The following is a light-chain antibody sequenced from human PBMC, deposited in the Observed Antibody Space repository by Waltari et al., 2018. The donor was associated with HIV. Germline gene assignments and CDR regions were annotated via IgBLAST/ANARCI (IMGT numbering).Light chain of an antibody. CDR3: RQYDYSPWT. Sequence: DIQMTQSPSTLSASVGDRVTITCRASHSVSSWLAWYQQKPGNAPELLIYGASSVKSGVPSRFSGSGSGTEFTLTIGGLQPDDFETYYCRQYDYSPWTFGQGTKVDI. J-gene: IGKJ1*01. CDR2: GAS. V-gene: IGKV1-5*03. CDR1: HSVSSW.